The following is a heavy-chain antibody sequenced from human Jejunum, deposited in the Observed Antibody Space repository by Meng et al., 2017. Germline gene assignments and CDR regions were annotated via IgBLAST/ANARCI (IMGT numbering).Heavy chain of an antibody. D-gene: IGHD2-2*01. J-gene: IGHJ4*02. CDR1: GSTLSDYW. Sequence: GGSLRLSCPASGSTLSDYWVDWVRQVPGKGLVWVSRISCDGRSTSYADSVEGRFTISRDNTKNTLYVQMNSLRAGDTGVYFCAREGGPYCRHAGCYDYFDYWGQGTLVTVSS. V-gene: IGHV3-74*03. CDR3: AREGGPYCRHAGCYDYFDY. CDR2: ISCDGRST.